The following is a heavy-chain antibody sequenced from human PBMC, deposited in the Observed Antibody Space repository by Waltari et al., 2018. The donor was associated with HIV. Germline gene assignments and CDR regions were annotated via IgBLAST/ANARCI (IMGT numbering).Heavy chain of an antibody. CDR1: GASFNDYY. J-gene: IGHJ4*02. CDR2: INHKGST. V-gene: IGHV4-34*02. D-gene: IGHD4-17*01. Sequence: QVQLQQWGAGLLKPSETLSLTCAVYGASFNDYYWTCVRQPPGKWREWIGEINHKGSTDYNPSLKSRVTISLDTSKNQFSLKLSSVTDADTAVYYCARGRSGLHYGDYVGATGFDHWGQGTLVTVSS. CDR3: ARGRSGLHYGDYVGATGFDH.